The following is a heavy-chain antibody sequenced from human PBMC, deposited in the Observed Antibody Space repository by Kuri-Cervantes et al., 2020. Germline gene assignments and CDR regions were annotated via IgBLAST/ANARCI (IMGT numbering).Heavy chain of an antibody. CDR3: ARSVRYWFDP. J-gene: IGHJ5*02. Sequence: ESLKISCAVYGGSFSGYYWSWIRQPPGKGLEWIGEINHSGSTNYNPSLKSRVTISVDTSKNQFSLKLSSATAADTAVYYCARSVRYWFDPWGQGTLVTVSS. CDR2: INHSGST. V-gene: IGHV4-34*01. CDR1: GGSFSGYY.